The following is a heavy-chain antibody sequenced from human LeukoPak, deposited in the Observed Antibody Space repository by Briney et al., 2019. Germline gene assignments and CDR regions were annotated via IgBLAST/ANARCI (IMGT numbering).Heavy chain of an antibody. CDR1: GFSFSSYW. D-gene: IGHD5-18*01. CDR2: ISSSGSTI. Sequence: GGSLRLSCAATGFSFSSYWMTWVRQAPGKGLEWVSYISSSGSTIYYADSVKGRFTISRDNAKNSLYLQMNSLRAEDTAVYYCARDRGSYGYHDAFDIWGQGTMVTVSS. J-gene: IGHJ3*02. V-gene: IGHV3-48*04. CDR3: ARDRGSYGYHDAFDI.